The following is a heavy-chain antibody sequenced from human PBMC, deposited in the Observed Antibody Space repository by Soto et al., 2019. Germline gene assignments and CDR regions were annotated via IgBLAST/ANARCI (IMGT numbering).Heavy chain of an antibody. CDR1: GFTVSSDS. V-gene: IGHV3-53*02. CDR2: IYSDNNT. Sequence: EVQLVETGGDLIQPGGSLRLSCAASGFTVSSDSMTWVRQAPGKGLEWISIIYSDNNTDYADSVKVRFSISRDTSKNILYLQMNSLRAEDTAEYYCARHYSAMGAWGQGTTVTVSS. CDR3: ARHYSAMGA. J-gene: IGHJ6*02.